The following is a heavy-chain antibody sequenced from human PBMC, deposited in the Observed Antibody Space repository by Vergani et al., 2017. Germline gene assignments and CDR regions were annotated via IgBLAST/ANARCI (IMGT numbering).Heavy chain of an antibody. Sequence: QLQLQESGPGLVKPSATLSLTCSVSGASIRSSNYYWGWIRQPPGKGLEWIASIYYSGSTYYNPSLKSRVTISVDTSKNQFSLKRCSVTAADTAVYFCARHSTVEWLVKLGWIDPWGQGILVTVSS. D-gene: IGHD6-19*01. V-gene: IGHV4-39*01. CDR2: IYYSGST. J-gene: IGHJ5*02. CDR3: ARHSTVEWLVKLGWIDP. CDR1: GASIRSSNYY.